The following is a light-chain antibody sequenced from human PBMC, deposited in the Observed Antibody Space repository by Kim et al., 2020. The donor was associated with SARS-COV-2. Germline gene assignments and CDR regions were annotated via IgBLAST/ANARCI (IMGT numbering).Light chain of an antibody. J-gene: IGLJ3*02. CDR2: GNT. CDR3: LSYDSSLSGWV. CDR1: NSNIGAGYD. Sequence: QRVTSSCTGTNSNIGAGYDVHWYQQLPGTAPKLLIHGNTNRPSGVPDRFSGSKSHTSASLAITGLQADDEADYYCLSYDSSLSGWVFGGGTKVTVL. V-gene: IGLV1-40*01.